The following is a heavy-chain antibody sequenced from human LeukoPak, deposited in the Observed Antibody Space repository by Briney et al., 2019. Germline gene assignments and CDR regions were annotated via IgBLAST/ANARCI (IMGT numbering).Heavy chain of an antibody. CDR3: AGQEEYYEYVWGSYRYHFDY. CDR1: GYSFTSYW. V-gene: IGHV5-51*01. CDR2: IYPGDSDT. Sequence: GESLKISCKGSGYSFTSYWIGWVRQMPGKGLEWMGIIYPGDSDTRYSPSFQGQVTISADKSISTAYLQWSSLKASDTAMYYFAGQEEYYEYVWGSYRYHFDYWGQGTLVTVSS. D-gene: IGHD3-16*02. J-gene: IGHJ4*02.